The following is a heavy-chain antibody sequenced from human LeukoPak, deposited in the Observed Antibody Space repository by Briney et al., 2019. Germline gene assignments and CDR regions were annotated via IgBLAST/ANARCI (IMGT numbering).Heavy chain of an antibody. D-gene: IGHD2-2*02. Sequence: SETLSLTCAVYGGSFSGYYWSWIRQPPGKWLEWIGKINHSGSTSYNPSLKSRVTISVDTSKNQFSLKLSSVTAADTAVYYCARGSYCSSTSCYTSSGDAEYFQLWGQGTLVTVSS. CDR1: GGSFSGYY. J-gene: IGHJ1*01. V-gene: IGHV4-34*01. CDR3: ARGSYCSSTSCYTSSGDAEYFQL. CDR2: INHSGST.